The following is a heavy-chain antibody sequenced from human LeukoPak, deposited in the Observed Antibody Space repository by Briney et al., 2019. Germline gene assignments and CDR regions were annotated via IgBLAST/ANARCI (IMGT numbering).Heavy chain of an antibody. J-gene: IGHJ6*03. V-gene: IGHV6-1*01. CDR2: TYYRSKWYN. CDR3: ARGFRASSSWYYYYYYMDV. D-gene: IGHD6-13*01. CDR1: GDSVSSNSAA. Sequence: SQTLSLTCAISGDSVSSNSAAWNWIRQSPSRGLEWLGRTYYRSKWYNDYAVSVKSRITINPDTSKNQFSLQLNSVTPEDTAVYYCARGFRASSSWYYYYYYMDVWGKGATVTVSS.